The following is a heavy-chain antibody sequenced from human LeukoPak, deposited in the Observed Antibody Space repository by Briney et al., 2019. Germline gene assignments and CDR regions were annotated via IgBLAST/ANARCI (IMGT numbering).Heavy chain of an antibody. CDR1: GFTFSSYA. Sequence: GRSLRLSCAASGFTFSSYAMHWVRQAPGKGLEWVAVISYDGSNKYYADSVKGRFTISRDNSKNTLYLQMNSLRAEDTAVYYCARDNSAPVRGVTGNWFDPWGQGTLVTVSS. V-gene: IGHV3-30-3*01. D-gene: IGHD3-10*01. J-gene: IGHJ5*02. CDR2: ISYDGSNK. CDR3: ARDNSAPVRGVTGNWFDP.